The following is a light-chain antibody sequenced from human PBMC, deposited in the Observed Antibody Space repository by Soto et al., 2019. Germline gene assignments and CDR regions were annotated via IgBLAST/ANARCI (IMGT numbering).Light chain of an antibody. CDR1: QSVSSSY. V-gene: IGKV3-20*01. Sequence: EIVLTQSPGTLSLSPGERATLSCRASQSVSSSYLAWYQQKPGQAPRLLIYGASSRATGIPDRFSGSGSGTGFTLSISSLEPEDFAVYYCQQYGSSPPWTFGQGTQVEIK. J-gene: IGKJ1*01. CDR3: QQYGSSPPWT. CDR2: GAS.